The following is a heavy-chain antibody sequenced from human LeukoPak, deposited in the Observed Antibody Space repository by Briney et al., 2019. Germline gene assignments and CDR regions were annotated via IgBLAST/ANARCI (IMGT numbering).Heavy chain of an antibody. Sequence: QSGGSLRLSCAASGFTFSNYGMNWVRQAPGKGLEWISYISSSSSLIYYADSVKGRFTISRDNAKNSLYLQMNSLRDEDTAVYYCARAQNTGWRTADYWGQGTLVTVSS. D-gene: IGHD6-19*01. J-gene: IGHJ4*02. CDR2: ISSSSSLI. CDR3: ARAQNTGWRTADY. CDR1: GFTFSNYG. V-gene: IGHV3-48*02.